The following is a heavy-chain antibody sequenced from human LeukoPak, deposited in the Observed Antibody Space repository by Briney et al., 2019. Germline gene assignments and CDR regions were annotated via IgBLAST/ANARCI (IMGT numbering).Heavy chain of an antibody. CDR1: GFTVSSNY. D-gene: IGHD6-13*01. CDR3: ASSSWYGAHFDY. J-gene: IGHJ4*02. Sequence: GGSLRLSCAASGFTVSSNYMSWVRQAPGKGLEWVAVISYDGSNKYYADSVKGRFTISRDNSKNTLYLQMNCLRAEDTAVYYCASSSWYGAHFDYWGQGTLVTVSS. V-gene: IGHV3-30*03. CDR2: ISYDGSNK.